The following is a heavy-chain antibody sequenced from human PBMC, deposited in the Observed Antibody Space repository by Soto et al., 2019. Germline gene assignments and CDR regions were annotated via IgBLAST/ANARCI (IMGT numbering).Heavy chain of an antibody. J-gene: IGHJ1*01. CDR1: GFTFSSYS. V-gene: IGHV3-48*01. D-gene: IGHD6-13*01. CDR3: ARDLGSSWYPEYFQH. Sequence: PGGSLRLSCAASGFTFSSYSMNWVRQDPGKGLEWVSYISSSSSTIYYADSVKGRFTISRDNAKNSLYLQMNSLRAEDTAVYYCARDLGSSWYPEYFQHWGQGTLVTVSS. CDR2: ISSSSSTI.